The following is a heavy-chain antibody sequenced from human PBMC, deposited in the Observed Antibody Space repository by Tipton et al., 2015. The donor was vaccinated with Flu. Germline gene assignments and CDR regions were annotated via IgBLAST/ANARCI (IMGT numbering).Heavy chain of an antibody. CDR2: VFHSGLT. Sequence: GLVKPSETLSLTCTISGGSINSTTHYWGWVRQLPGRGLEWIATVFHSGLTYYNPSRRSRISISADTSKNQFSLRMNTVTAADTATYYCARDFHPTSNWFDPWGQGTQVTVSS. J-gene: IGHJ5*02. CDR1: GGSINSTTHY. CDR3: ARDFHPTSNWFDP. V-gene: IGHV4-39*07.